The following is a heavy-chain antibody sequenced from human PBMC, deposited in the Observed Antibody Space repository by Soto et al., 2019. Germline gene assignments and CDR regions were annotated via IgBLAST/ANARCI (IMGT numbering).Heavy chain of an antibody. J-gene: IGHJ4*02. CDR1: GGSISSGGYY. CDR2: IYYSGST. Sequence: SETLSLTCTASGGSISSGGYYWSWIRQHPGKGLEWIGYIYYSGSTYYKPSLKSRVTISVDTSKNQFSLKVSSVTAADTAVYYCARSEETTRCIDYWGQGTLVTVSS. CDR3: ARSEETTRCIDY. D-gene: IGHD2-2*01. V-gene: IGHV4-31*03.